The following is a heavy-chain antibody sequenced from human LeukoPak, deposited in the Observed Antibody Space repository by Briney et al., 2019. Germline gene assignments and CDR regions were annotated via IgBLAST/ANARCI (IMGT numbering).Heavy chain of an antibody. CDR1: GFTFSSYG. V-gene: IGHV3-30*18. CDR3: AKDGLPGIAAPLLLFDI. CDR2: ISYDGSNK. Sequence: PGRSLRLSCAASGFTFSSYGMHWVRQAPGKGLEWVAVISYDGSNKYYADSVKGRFTISRDNSKNTLYLQMNSLRAEDTAVYYCAKDGLPGIAAPLLLFDIWGQGTMVTVSS. J-gene: IGHJ3*02. D-gene: IGHD6-13*01.